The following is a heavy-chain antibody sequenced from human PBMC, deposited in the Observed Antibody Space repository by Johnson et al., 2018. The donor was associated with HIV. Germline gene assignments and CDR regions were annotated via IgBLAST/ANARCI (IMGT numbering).Heavy chain of an antibody. Sequence: EVQVVESGGGLVQPGRSLRLSCAASGFTFDDYAMHWVRQPPGKGLEWVSGISWNSGSIGHADSVKGRFTISRDNAKNSLYLQMNNLKFGDTAVYYCARDGQLGAFDIWGQGTMVTVSS. V-gene: IGHV3-9*01. J-gene: IGHJ3*02. CDR2: ISWNSGSI. CDR3: ARDGQLGAFDI. CDR1: GFTFDDYA. D-gene: IGHD1-1*01.